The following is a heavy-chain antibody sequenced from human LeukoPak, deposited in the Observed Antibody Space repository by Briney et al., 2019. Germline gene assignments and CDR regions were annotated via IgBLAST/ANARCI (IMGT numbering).Heavy chain of an antibody. V-gene: IGHV3-48*03. J-gene: IGHJ4*02. CDR2: ISSSGSTI. D-gene: IGHD3-16*02. CDR3: ARDGYYDYVWGSYRYSDPYFDY. Sequence: GGSLRLSCAASGFTFSSYEMNWVRQAPGKGLEWVSYISSSGSTIYYADSVKGRFTISRDNAKNSLYLQMNSLRAEDTASYYCARDGYYDYVWGSYRYSDPYFDYWGQGTLVTVSS. CDR1: GFTFSSYE.